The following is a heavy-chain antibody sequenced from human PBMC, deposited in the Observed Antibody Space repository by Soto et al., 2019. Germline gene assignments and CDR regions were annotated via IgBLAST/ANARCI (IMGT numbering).Heavy chain of an antibody. CDR3: SRSLNS. V-gene: IGHV3-7*01. CDR1: GFTFSTYW. J-gene: IGHJ4*02. Sequence: GGSLRLSCAASGFTFSTYWMDWVRQTPGKGLEWVANINQDGSEKNYVDSVKGRFTISRDNAGNSLYLQMRSLTAEDSALYYCSRSLNSWGQGTLVTVSS. CDR2: INQDGSEK.